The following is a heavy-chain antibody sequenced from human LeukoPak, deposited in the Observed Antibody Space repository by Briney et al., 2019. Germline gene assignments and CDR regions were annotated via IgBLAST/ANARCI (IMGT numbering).Heavy chain of an antibody. J-gene: IGHJ3*02. Sequence: ASETLSLTCTVSGGSISRSFYYWGWIRQSPGKGLEWIGSIYYSDSGTMYYNPSLKSRVTMSADTSKNHFSLRVSSVTAADTAVYYCARRPPALGAFDIWGQGTMVSVSS. V-gene: IGHV4-39*01. CDR3: ARRPPALGAFDI. CDR1: GGSISRSFYY. CDR2: IYYSDSGTM.